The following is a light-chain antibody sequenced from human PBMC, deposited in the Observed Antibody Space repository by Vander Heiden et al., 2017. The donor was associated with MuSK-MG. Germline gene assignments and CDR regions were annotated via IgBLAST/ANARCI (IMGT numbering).Light chain of an antibody. CDR3: QQYGSSPRYT. J-gene: IGKJ2*01. Sequence: EIVLTQSPGTLSLSPGERATLSCRASQSVSNSYLVWYQQKPGQAPRVLIYGASTRATGIPDRFSGSGSGTDFTLTITRLEPEDFAVYYCQQYGSSPRYTFGQGTKLEIK. CDR1: QSVSNSY. CDR2: GAS. V-gene: IGKV3-20*01.